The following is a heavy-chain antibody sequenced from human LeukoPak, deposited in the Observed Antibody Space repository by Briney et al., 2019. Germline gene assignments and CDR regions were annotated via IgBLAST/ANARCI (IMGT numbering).Heavy chain of an antibody. J-gene: IGHJ5*02. CDR3: ARSSGYLFDP. V-gene: IGHV4-34*01. CDR1: GGSFSGDY. D-gene: IGHD3-22*01. Sequence: PSETLSLTCAGYGGSFSGDYWSWIRQPPGKGLEWIGEINHSVSTNNNPSLKSRVTISVDTSKNQFSLKLSSVSAADTAVYYCARSSGYLFDPWGQGILVTVSS. CDR2: INHSVST.